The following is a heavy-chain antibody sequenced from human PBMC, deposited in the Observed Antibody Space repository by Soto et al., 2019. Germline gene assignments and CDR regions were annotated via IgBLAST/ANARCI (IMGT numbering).Heavy chain of an antibody. V-gene: IGHV4-39*01. D-gene: IGHD2-2*01. J-gene: IGHJ4*02. CDR1: GGSISSSSYY. Sequence: QLQLQESGPGLVKPSETLSLTCTVSGGSISSSSYYWGWIRQPPGKGLEWIGSIYYSGSTYYNPSPKGRVTISVDTSKNQFSLKLSSVAAADTAVDYRARQPQPISNAANRGQGTLGTVSS. CDR2: IYYSGST. CDR3: ARQPQPISNAAN.